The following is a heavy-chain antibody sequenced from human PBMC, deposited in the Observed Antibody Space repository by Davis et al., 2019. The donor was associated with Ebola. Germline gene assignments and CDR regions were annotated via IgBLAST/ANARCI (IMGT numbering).Heavy chain of an antibody. CDR3: ARDYGDYVEGWFDP. CDR2: ISAYNGNT. CDR1: GYTFRNSA. J-gene: IGHJ5*02. Sequence: AASVKVSCKASGYTFRNSAISWVRQAPGQGLEWMGWISAYNGNTNYAQKLQGRVTMTTDTSTSTAYMELRSLRSDDTAVYYCARDYGDYVEGWFDPWGQGTLVTVSS. V-gene: IGHV1-18*01. D-gene: IGHD4-17*01.